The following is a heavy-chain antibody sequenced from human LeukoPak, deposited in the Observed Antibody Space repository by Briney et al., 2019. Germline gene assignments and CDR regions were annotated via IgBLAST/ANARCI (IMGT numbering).Heavy chain of an antibody. CDR3: TRGSSGRRDN. D-gene: IGHD6-19*01. Sequence: ASVKVSCKASGYTFTSCDINWVRQATGQGLEWMGWMNPNSGNTGYGQSFQGRITMTRDISIGTAYMELSNLTSEDAAIYYCTRGSSGRRDNWGQGTLVTVSA. V-gene: IGHV1-8*01. CDR2: MNPNSGNT. J-gene: IGHJ4*02. CDR1: GYTFTSCD.